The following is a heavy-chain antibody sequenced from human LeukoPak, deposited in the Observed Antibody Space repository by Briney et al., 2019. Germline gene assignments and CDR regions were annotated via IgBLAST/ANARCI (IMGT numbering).Heavy chain of an antibody. CDR2: IKQDGSEK. Sequence: GGSLRLSCGASGFTFSSYWMSWVRQAPGKGLEWVANIKQDGSEKYYVDSVKGRFTISRDNAKNSLYLQMNSLRAEDTAVYYCARDPIAAAGTGEGNWFDPWGQGTLVTVSS. CDR1: GFTFSSYW. CDR3: ARDPIAAAGTGEGNWFDP. V-gene: IGHV3-7*01. D-gene: IGHD6-13*01. J-gene: IGHJ5*02.